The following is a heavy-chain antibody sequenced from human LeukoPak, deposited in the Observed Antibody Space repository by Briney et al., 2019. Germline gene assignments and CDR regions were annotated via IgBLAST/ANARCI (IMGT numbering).Heavy chain of an antibody. V-gene: IGHV3-53*01. CDR1: GFTVSSNY. CDR2: IYSGGNT. Sequence: GGSLRLTCAASGFTVSSNYMSWVRQAPGKGLEWVSVIYSGGNTYYADSVKGRFTISRDNSKNTLYLQMNSLRAEDTAVYYCARDRRDWGSTDYFDYWGQGTLVTVSS. CDR3: ARDRRDWGSTDYFDY. D-gene: IGHD7-27*01. J-gene: IGHJ4*02.